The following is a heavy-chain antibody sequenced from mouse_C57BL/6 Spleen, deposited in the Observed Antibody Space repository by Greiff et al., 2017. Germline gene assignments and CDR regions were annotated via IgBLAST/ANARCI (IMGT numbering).Heavy chain of an antibody. J-gene: IGHJ2*01. CDR3: ARSAYGSYFDY. CDR1: GYTFTSYW. Sequence: VQLQQPGAELMRPGSSVKLSCKASGYTFTSYWMHWVKQRPIQGLEWIGNIDPSDSETHYNQKFKDKATLTVDKSSSTAYMQLSSLTSEDSAVYYCARSAYGSYFDYWGQGTTLTVSS. CDR2: IDPSDSET. D-gene: IGHD6-5*01. V-gene: IGHV1-52*01.